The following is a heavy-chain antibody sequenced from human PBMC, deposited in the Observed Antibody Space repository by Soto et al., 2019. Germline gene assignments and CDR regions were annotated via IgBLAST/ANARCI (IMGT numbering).Heavy chain of an antibody. CDR3: ARGLSWSPYFES. V-gene: IGHV4-59*11. Sequence: SETLSLTCTVSGASISTQSWNWIRQAPGKGLEWIGYLYYSGTTNYNPSLKSRVTISADTSKNQVSLKSTSVTAADTAVYFCARGLSWSPYFESWGQGILVTVSS. CDR2: LYYSGTT. CDR1: GASISTQS. D-gene: IGHD3-3*01. J-gene: IGHJ4*02.